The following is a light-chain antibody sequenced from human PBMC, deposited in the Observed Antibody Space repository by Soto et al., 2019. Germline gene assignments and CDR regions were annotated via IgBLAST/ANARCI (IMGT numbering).Light chain of an antibody. CDR1: TSDVGNYNR. Sequence: QSALTQPPSVSGSPGQSVTISCTGTTSDVGNYNRVSWFQQPPGTAPKLIIYEVSNRPAGVPDRFSGSKSGNTASLTISGLQAEDEADYYCSLYTTSTTVVFGGGTKVTVL. J-gene: IGLJ2*01. CDR3: SLYTTSTTVV. CDR2: EVS. V-gene: IGLV2-18*01.